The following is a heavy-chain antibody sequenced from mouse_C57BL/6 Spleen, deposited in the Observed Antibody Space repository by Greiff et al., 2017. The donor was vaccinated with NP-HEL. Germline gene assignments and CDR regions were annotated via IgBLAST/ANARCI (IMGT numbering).Heavy chain of an antibody. J-gene: IGHJ2*01. CDR3: ARSRDY. CDR1: GYTFTSYT. V-gene: IGHV1-4*01. Sequence: VQLQESGAELARPGASVKMSCKASGYTFTSYTLHWVNQRPGQGLEWIGYINPSSGYTKYNQKFKDKATLTADKSSSTAYMQLSSLTSEDSAVYYCARSRDYWGQGTTLTVSS. CDR2: INPSSGYT.